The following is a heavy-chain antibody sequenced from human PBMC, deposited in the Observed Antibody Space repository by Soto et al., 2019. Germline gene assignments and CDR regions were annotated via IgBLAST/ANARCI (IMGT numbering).Heavy chain of an antibody. CDR1: GGFISNYY. Sequence: QVQLQESGPGLVKPSETLTLTCSVSGGFISNYYWTWIRQSPGKGLGWIGYVYNSGSTKYNPSLKRRVSISIDTSTNQFSQKLSSVTGADTAVYYCARGGVVVVSYALDAWGQGTTVTVSS. CDR2: VYNSGST. D-gene: IGHD2-21*01. V-gene: IGHV4-59*01. CDR3: ARGGVVVVSYALDA. J-gene: IGHJ6*02.